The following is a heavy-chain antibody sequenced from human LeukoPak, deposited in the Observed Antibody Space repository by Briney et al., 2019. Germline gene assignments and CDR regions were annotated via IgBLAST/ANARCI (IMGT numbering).Heavy chain of an antibody. V-gene: IGHV1-69*04. CDR1: GGTFSSYT. CDR2: IIPTLGIG. Sequence: SVKVSCKSSGGTFSSYTISWVRQAPGQGLEWMGRIIPTLGIGNYAQKFQGRVTITADKSTSTAYMELSSLRSEDTAVYYCARDRGDYYDSSGYYYVSYWGQGTLVTVSS. CDR3: ARDRGDYYDSSGYYYVSY. D-gene: IGHD3-22*01. J-gene: IGHJ4*02.